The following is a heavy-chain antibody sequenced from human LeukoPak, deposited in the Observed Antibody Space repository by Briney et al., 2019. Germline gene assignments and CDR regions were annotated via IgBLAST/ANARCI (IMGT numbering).Heavy chain of an antibody. J-gene: IGHJ3*02. D-gene: IGHD2-15*01. CDR3: ARGPSYCSGGSCYPGAFDI. CDR1: GYTFTSYD. V-gene: IGHV1-8*03. Sequence: ASVKVSCKASGYTFTSYDINRVRQATGQGLEWMGWMNPNSGNTGYAQKFQCRVTITRNTSISTAYMELSSLRSEDTAVYYCARGPSYCSGGSCYPGAFDIWGQGTMVTVSS. CDR2: MNPNSGNT.